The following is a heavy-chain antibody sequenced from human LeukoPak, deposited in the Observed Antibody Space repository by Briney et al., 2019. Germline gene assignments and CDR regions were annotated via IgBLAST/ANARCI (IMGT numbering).Heavy chain of an antibody. CDR1: GGAISSNY. CDR3: ASGAYSYYYMDV. CDR2: IYTSGST. V-gene: IGHV4-4*07. D-gene: IGHD4-11*01. Sequence: SETLSLTCTVSGGAISSNYWSWIRQPAGKGLEWIGQIYTSGSTNYNPSLKSRVTMSVDTSKNQFSLKLSSVTAADTAVYYCASGAYSYYYMDVWGKGTTVTISS. J-gene: IGHJ6*03.